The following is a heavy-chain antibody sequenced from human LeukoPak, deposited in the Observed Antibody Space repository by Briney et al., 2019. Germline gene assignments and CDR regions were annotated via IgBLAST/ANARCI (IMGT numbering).Heavy chain of an antibody. CDR1: RYTFTSYY. J-gene: IGHJ4*02. CDR3: ARDRGLLPLYYFDY. Sequence: ASVKVSCKASRYTFTSYYMHWVRQAPGQGLEWMGIINPSGGSTSYAQKFQGRVTMTRDTSISTAYVELSRLRSDDTAVYYCARDRGLLPLYYFDYWGQGTLVTVSS. V-gene: IGHV1-46*01. D-gene: IGHD3-22*01. CDR2: INPSGGST.